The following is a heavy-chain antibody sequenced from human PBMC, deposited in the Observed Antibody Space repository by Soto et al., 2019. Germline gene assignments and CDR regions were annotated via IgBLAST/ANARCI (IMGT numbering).Heavy chain of an antibody. Sequence: QITLKESGPTLVKPTQTLTLTCTFSGFSLSTSGVGVGWIRQPPGKALEWLALIYWDDDKRYSPSLKSRLTIPKDTSKNQVVLTMTNMDPVDTATYYCAHTWGIGTYFDYWGQGTLVTVSS. D-gene: IGHD3-16*01. CDR1: GFSLSTSGVG. V-gene: IGHV2-5*02. CDR2: IYWDDDK. CDR3: AHTWGIGTYFDY. J-gene: IGHJ4*02.